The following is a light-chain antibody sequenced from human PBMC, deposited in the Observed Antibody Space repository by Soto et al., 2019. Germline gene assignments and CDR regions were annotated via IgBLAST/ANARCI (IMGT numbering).Light chain of an antibody. CDR2: ENN. CDR3: RTWDSSLSRGV. J-gene: IGLJ2*01. Sequence: QSVLTQPPSVSAAPGQKVTISCSGSSSNIGNNYVSWYQQLPGTAPKLLIYENNKRPSGIPDRFSGSKSGTSATLGITGLQTGDEADYYCRTWDSSLSRGVFGGGTKLTVL. CDR1: SSNIGNNY. V-gene: IGLV1-51*02.